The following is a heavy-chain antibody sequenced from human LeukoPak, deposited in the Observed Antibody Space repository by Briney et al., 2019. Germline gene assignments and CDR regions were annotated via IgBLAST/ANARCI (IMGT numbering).Heavy chain of an antibody. J-gene: IGHJ4*02. Sequence: GGSLRLSCAASGFTFSSYSMNWVRRAPGKGLEWVSSISSSSSYIYYADSVKGRFTISRDNAKNSLYLQMNSLRAEDTAVYYCARLLTGYFDYWGQGTLVTVSS. CDR2: ISSSSSYI. D-gene: IGHD3-9*01. CDR3: ARLLTGYFDY. CDR1: GFTFSSYS. V-gene: IGHV3-21*01.